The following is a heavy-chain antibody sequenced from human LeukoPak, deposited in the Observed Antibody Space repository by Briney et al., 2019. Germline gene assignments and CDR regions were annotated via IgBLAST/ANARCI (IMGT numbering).Heavy chain of an antibody. J-gene: IGHJ4*02. CDR1: GGSFSGYY. CDR2: IHHSGRT. D-gene: IGHD5-18*01. CDR3: ARASIQLWPHYYFDY. Sequence: SETLSLTCAVYGGSFSGYYWSWIRQPPGKGLEWIGSIHHSGRTYYNPSLKSRVTISVDTSKNQFSLKLSSVTAADTAVYYCARASIQLWPHYYFDYWGQGTLVTVSS. V-gene: IGHV4-34*01.